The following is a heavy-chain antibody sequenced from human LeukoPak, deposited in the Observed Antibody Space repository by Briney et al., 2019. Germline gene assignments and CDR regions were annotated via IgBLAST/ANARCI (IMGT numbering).Heavy chain of an antibody. CDR3: ARTRDYGGNWGFDY. Sequence: ASVKVSCKASGYTFTSYGISWVRQAPGQGLEWMGWISAYNGNTNYAQKLQGRVTMTTDTSTSTAYMELSSLRSEDLAVYYCARTRDYGGNWGFDYWGQGTLVTVSS. J-gene: IGHJ4*02. CDR2: ISAYNGNT. D-gene: IGHD4-23*01. CDR1: GYTFTSYG. V-gene: IGHV1-18*03.